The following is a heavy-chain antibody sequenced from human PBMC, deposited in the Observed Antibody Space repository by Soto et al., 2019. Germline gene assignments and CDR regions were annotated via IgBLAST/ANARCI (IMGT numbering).Heavy chain of an antibody. Sequence: ITLKESGPTLVKPTQTLTLTCTFSGFSLSTNGLAVGRIREPPGKALELLALIFRGDDKRYSPALNSRVTVTKDTSKDQLVHTITNMDPVDTGTYDCALSTDIPMALDFWCQG. D-gene: IGHD5-18*01. V-gene: IGHV2-5*02. J-gene: IGHJ4*02. CDR2: IFRGDDK. CDR3: ALSTDIPMALDF. CDR1: GFSLSTNGLA.